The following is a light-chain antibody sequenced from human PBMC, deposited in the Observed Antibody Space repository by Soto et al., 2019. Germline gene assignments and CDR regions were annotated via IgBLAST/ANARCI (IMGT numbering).Light chain of an antibody. J-gene: IGKJ1*01. Sequence: EIVMTQSPATLSVSPGERATLSCRASQSVSSALAWYHQKPCQAPSLLIDGASTRATGIPARFSGSRSGTEFTLTINSLQSEAFSVYYCQQYNNSPRTFGQGTQVAI. CDR3: QQYNNSPRT. V-gene: IGKV3-15*01. CDR1: QSVSSA. CDR2: GAS.